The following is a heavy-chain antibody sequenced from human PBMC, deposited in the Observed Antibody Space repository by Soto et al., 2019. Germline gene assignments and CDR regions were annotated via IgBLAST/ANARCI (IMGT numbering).Heavy chain of an antibody. J-gene: IGHJ4*02. CDR2: IGTAGDT. D-gene: IGHD1-1*01. CDR3: ARADQYQLQREYSFDY. CDR1: GFTFSSYD. V-gene: IGHV3-13*01. Sequence: EVQLVESGGGLVQPGGSLRLSCAASGFTFSSYDMHWVRQSTGKGLEWVSTIGTAGDTYYSDSVKGRFTISREDARDSLYLQMNSLRAGDTAVYYCARADQYQLQREYSFDYWGQGILVTVSS.